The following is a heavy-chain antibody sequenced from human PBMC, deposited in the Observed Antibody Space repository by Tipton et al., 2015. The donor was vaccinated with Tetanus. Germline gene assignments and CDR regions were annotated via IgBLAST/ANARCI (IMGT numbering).Heavy chain of an antibody. J-gene: IGHJ4*02. D-gene: IGHD2-21*01. CDR1: GGAVRSDNSY. CDR3: ARSNFAYSKKGAFDY. V-gene: IGHV4-61*01. Sequence: TLSLTCTVSGGAVRSDNSYWSRIRQPPGKGLQWIAYVDDSGRTNSDYFLKSRVTTSLDTSKNQFSLKLTSVTAADTAVYYCARSNFAYSKKGAFDYWGQGTLVTVSS. CDR2: VDDSGRT.